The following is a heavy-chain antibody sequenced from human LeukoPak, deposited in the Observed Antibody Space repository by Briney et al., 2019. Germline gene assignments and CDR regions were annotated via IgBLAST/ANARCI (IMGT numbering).Heavy chain of an antibody. J-gene: IGHJ4*02. CDR2: INPTGGST. Sequence: ASVKVSCKASGYTFTSYYMHWVRQAPGQGLEWMGLINPTGGSTGYAQKLQGRVTMTTDTSTSTAYMELRSLRSDDTAVYYCARVGVDTAMDSFDYWGQGTLVTVSS. CDR3: ARVGVDTAMDSFDY. V-gene: IGHV1-46*01. D-gene: IGHD5-18*01. CDR1: GYTFTSYY.